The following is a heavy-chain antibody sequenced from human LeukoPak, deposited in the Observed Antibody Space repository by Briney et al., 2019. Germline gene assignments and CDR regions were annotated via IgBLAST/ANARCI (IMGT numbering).Heavy chain of an antibody. CDR2: IKQDGSEK. J-gene: IGHJ4*02. Sequence: PGGSLRLSCAASGFTFSSYWMSWVRQAPGKGLEWVANIKQDGSEKYYVDSMKGRFTISRDNAKNSLYLQMNSLRAEDTAVYYCARWCSSTSCHPGFDYWGQGTLVTVSS. CDR1: GFTFSSYW. CDR3: ARWCSSTSCHPGFDY. V-gene: IGHV3-7*01. D-gene: IGHD2-2*01.